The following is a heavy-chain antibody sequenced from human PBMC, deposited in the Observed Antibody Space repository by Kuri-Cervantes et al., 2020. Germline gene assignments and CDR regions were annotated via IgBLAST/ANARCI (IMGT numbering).Heavy chain of an antibody. CDR2: IWYDGSNK. J-gene: IGHJ3*02. CDR1: GFTFSSYG. CDR3: AKLGYGDYTSLDAFDI. D-gene: IGHD4-17*01. Sequence: GGSLRLSCAASGFTFSSYGMHWVRQAPGKGLEWVAVIWYDGSNKYYADSVKGRFTISRDNSKNTLYLQMNSLRAEDTAVYYCAKLGYGDYTSLDAFDIWGQGTMVTVSS. V-gene: IGHV3-33*06.